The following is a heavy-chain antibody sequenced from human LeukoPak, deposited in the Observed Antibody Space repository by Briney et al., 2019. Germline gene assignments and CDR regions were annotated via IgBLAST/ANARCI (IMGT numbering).Heavy chain of an antibody. CDR2: IRYDGSNK. CDR3: AKAQFFLTGYSSSTPIFDY. Sequence: GGSLRLSCAASGFTFSSYGMHWVRQAPGKGLEWVAFIRYDGSNKYYADSVKGRFTISRDNSKNTLYLQMNSLRAEDTAVYYCAKAQFFLTGYSSSTPIFDYWGQGTLVTVSS. D-gene: IGHD6-6*01. J-gene: IGHJ4*02. CDR1: GFTFSSYG. V-gene: IGHV3-30*02.